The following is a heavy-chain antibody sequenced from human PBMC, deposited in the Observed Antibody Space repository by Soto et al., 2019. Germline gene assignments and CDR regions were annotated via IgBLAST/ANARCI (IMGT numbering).Heavy chain of an antibody. D-gene: IGHD6-13*01. CDR3: ARLQAAARDNDLTFDY. V-gene: IGHV5-10-1*01. CDR2: IDPSDSYT. J-gene: IGHJ4*02. Sequence: GESLKISCKGSGYSFTSYWISWVRQMPGKGLEWMGRIDPSDSYTNYSPSFQGHVTISADKSISTAYLQWSSLKASDTAMYHCARLQAAARDNDLTFDYWGQGTLVTVSS. CDR1: GYSFTSYW.